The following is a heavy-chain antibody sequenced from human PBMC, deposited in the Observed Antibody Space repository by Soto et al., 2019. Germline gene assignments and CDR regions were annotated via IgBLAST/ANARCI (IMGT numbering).Heavy chain of an antibody. Sequence: GGSLRLSCAASGFTFSSYGMDWVRQAPGKGLEWVAVISYDGSNKYYADSVKGRFTISRDNSKNTLYLQMNSLRAEDTAVYYCAKRANNCNYPMDYWGQGTRVTVSS. V-gene: IGHV3-30*18. CDR2: ISYDGSNK. D-gene: IGHD1-7*01. CDR3: AKRANNCNYPMDY. CDR1: GFTFSSYG. J-gene: IGHJ4*02.